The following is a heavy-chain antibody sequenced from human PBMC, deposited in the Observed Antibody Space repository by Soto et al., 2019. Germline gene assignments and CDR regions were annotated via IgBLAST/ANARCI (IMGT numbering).Heavy chain of an antibody. CDR2: IYGGGGT. CDR3: AKMGGGIRLNYFDY. V-gene: IGHV3-53*04. J-gene: IGHJ4*02. Sequence: PGGSLRLSCAASGFTFSSYAMTWVRQAPGKGLEWVSVIYGGGGTHSADSVEGRFTISRHNSKNTLYSQMNSLRAEDTAVCYCAKMGGGIRLNYFDYWGRGALVTVSS. CDR1: GFTFSSYA. D-gene: IGHD1-26*01.